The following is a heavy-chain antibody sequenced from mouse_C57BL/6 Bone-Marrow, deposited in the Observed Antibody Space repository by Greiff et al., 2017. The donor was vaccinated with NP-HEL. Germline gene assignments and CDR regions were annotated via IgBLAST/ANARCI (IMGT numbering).Heavy chain of an antibody. Sequence: DVQLQESGPGLVKPSQSLSLTCSVTGYSITSGYYWNWIRQFPGNKLEWMGYISYDGSNNYNPSLKNRISITRDTSKNQFFLKLNSVTTEDTATYYCARGLLRSSWFAYWGQGTLVTVSA. D-gene: IGHD1-1*01. CDR2: ISYDGSN. CDR1: GYSITSGYY. CDR3: ARGLLRSSWFAY. V-gene: IGHV3-6*01. J-gene: IGHJ3*01.